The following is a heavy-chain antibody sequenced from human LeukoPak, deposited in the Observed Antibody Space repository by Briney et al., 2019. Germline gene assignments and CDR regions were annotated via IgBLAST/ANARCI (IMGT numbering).Heavy chain of an antibody. D-gene: IGHD5-18*01. J-gene: IGHJ4*02. CDR1: GFTVSSNY. CDR2: IYSGGST. CDR3: ARDQRGGYSYVYGPYYFDY. V-gene: IGHV3-53*01. Sequence: PGGSLRLSCAASGFTVSSNYMSWVRQAPGKGLEWVSVIYSGGSTYYADSVKGRFTISRDNSKNTLYLQMNSLRAEDTAVYYCARDQRGGYSYVYGPYYFDYWGQGTLVTVSS.